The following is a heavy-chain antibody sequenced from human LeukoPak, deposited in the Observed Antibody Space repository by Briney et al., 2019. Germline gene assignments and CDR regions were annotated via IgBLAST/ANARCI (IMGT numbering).Heavy chain of an antibody. D-gene: IGHD4-17*01. CDR1: GFTFSSYG. J-gene: IGHJ4*02. Sequence: GRSLRLSCAASGFTFSSYGMHWVRQAPGKGLEWVAVIWYDGSNKYYADSVKGRFTISRDNSKNTLYLQMNSLRAEDTAVYYCARETTEYYFDYWGQGTLVTVS. V-gene: IGHV3-33*01. CDR3: ARETTEYYFDY. CDR2: IWYDGSNK.